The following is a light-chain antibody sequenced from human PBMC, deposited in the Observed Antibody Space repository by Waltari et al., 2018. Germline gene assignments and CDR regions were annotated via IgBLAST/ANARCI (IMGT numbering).Light chain of an antibody. CDR2: VGS. Sequence: LRCGNVCNYFDWDLDKPVESPHVVIYVGSNRACGVPDRFIGSGSGTDLTLKISRVEAEDVGGYYCMQALQTLALTFGGGTKVEIK. V-gene: IGKV2-28*01. J-gene: IGKJ4*01. CDR1: LRCGNVCNY. CDR3: MQALQTLALT.